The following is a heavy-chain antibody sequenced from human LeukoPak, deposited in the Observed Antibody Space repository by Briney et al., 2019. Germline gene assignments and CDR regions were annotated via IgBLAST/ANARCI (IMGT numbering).Heavy chain of an antibody. CDR2: ISSSSSYI. D-gene: IGHD6-13*01. J-gene: IGHJ4*02. Sequence: PGGSLRLSCAASGFTFSSYSMNWVRQAPGKGLEWVSSISSSSSYIYYADSVKCRFTISRDNAKNSLYLQMNSLRAEDTAVYYCARVGARIAAADYWGQGTLVTVSS. CDR1: GFTFSSYS. CDR3: ARVGARIAAADY. V-gene: IGHV3-21*01.